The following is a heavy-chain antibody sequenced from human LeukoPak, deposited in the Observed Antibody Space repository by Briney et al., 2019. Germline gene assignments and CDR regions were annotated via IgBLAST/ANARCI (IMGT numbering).Heavy chain of an antibody. CDR3: AKQRGYYLYYFDY. D-gene: IGHD3-22*01. Sequence: GGSLRPSCAASGFTFSSYGMHWVRQAPGKGLEWVAVISYDGSNKYYADSVKGRFTISRDNSKNTLYLQMNSLRAEDTAVYYCAKQRGYYLYYFDYWGQGTLVTVSS. V-gene: IGHV3-30*18. CDR1: GFTFSSYG. J-gene: IGHJ4*02. CDR2: ISYDGSNK.